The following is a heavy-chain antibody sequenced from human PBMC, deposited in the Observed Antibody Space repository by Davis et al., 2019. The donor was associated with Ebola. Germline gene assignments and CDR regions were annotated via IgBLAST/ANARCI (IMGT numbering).Heavy chain of an antibody. Sequence: GESLKISCAASGFNFRSYGMHWVRQAPDKGLEWVAVIWYDGSRKYYGDSVKGRFTISRDNSNNLLYLRMNSLRAEDTAVYYCAIPDCSGANCYSVYIKNWGQGTLVTVSS. J-gene: IGHJ4*02. CDR1: GFNFRSYG. CDR3: AIPDCSGANCYSVYIKN. D-gene: IGHD2-15*01. V-gene: IGHV3-33*01. CDR2: IWYDGSRK.